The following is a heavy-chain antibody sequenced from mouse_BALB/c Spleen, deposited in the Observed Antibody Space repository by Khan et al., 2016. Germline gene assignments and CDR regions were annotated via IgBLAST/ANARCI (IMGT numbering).Heavy chain of an antibody. J-gene: IGHJ3*01. V-gene: IGHV9-3*02. CDR1: GYTFTNYG. CDR3: AEDYYGSNWFAY. CDR2: INTNTGEP. Sequence: QIQLVQSGPELKKPGETVKISCKASGYTFTNYGMNWVKQAPGKGLKWMGWINTNTGEPTYAEEFKGRFAFSLETSASTAYLQINNLKNEDTARXFGAEDYYGSNWFAYWGQGTLVTVSA. D-gene: IGHD1-1*01.